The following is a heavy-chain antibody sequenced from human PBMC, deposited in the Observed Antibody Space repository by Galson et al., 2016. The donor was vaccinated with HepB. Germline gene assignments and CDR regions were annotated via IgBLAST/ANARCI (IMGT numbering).Heavy chain of an antibody. J-gene: IGHJ2*01. CDR3: ARGYSKMFGVVWYFDL. V-gene: IGHV3-13*01. Sequence: SLRLSCAASGFTFSSYDMHWVRQTTGKGLEWVSAIGSGGDTYYPDSVKGRFTISRENAKNSLYLEMNSLRAGDTATYYCARGYSKMFGVVWYFDLWGRGTLVTVSS. CDR2: IGSGGDT. CDR1: GFTFSSYD. D-gene: IGHD3-3*01.